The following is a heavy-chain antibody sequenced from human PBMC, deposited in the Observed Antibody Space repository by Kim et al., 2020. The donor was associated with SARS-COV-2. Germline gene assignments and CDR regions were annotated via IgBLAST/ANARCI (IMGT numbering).Heavy chain of an antibody. V-gene: IGHV3-30-3*01. CDR1: GFTFSSYA. CDR3: ARDGSSSSSNGEL. Sequence: GGSLRLSCAASGFTFSSYAMHWVRQAPGKGLEWVAVISYDGSNKYYADSVKGRFTISRDNSKNTLYLQMNSLRAEDTAVYYCARDGSSSSSNGELWGQGT. D-gene: IGHD6-6*01. J-gene: IGHJ4*02. CDR2: ISYDGSNK.